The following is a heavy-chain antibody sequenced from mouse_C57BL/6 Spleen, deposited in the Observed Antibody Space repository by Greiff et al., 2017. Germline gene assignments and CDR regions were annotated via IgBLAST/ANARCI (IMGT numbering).Heavy chain of an antibody. Sequence: EVQLQQSGPELVKPGASVKISCKASGYTFTDYYMNWVKQSHGKSLEWIGDIIPNNGGTSYNQKFKGKATFTVDKSSSTAYMELRSLTSEDSAVYYCARGIYYYGSSWFAYWGQGPLVTVSA. CDR1: GYTFTDYY. CDR3: ARGIYYYGSSWFAY. D-gene: IGHD1-1*01. J-gene: IGHJ3*01. CDR2: IIPNNGGT. V-gene: IGHV1-26*01.